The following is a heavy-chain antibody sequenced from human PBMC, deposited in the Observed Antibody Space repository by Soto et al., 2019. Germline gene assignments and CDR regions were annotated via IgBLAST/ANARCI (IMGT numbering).Heavy chain of an antibody. CDR3: ARDTISINGDYEKVGNY. Sequence: EVQLVESGGGLVKPGGSRRLSCAASGFTFSSYRMNWVRQAPGKGLEGVSSISSSRSSIYYADSVKGRFTISRDNAMNSKHLQMNSLRAEDTAVYYCARDTISINGDYEKVGNYWGQGTLVTVSS. CDR1: GFTFSSYR. CDR2: ISSSRSSI. D-gene: IGHD4-17*01. V-gene: IGHV3-21*01. J-gene: IGHJ4*02.